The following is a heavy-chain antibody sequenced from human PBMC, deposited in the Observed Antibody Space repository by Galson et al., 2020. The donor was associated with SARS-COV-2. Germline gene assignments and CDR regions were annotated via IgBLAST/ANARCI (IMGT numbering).Heavy chain of an antibody. CDR3: VGASYRFYFDY. CDR1: GYTFTSYG. Sequence: ASVKDSCKASGYTFTSYGISWVRQAPGQGLEWMVWISAYNGNTNYSQKLQGRVTMTTDTSTSTAYMELRSLRSDDTAVYYCVGASYRFYFDYWGQGTLVTVSS. J-gene: IGHJ4*02. CDR2: ISAYNGNT. V-gene: IGHV1-18*04.